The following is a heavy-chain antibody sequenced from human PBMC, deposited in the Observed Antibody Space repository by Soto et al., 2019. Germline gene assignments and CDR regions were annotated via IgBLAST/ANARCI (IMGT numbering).Heavy chain of an antibody. CDR1: GGTFNRHA. J-gene: IGHJ4*02. D-gene: IGHD5-12*01. CDR3: ARDQGGTRGYSGYDAFDY. CDR2: IISMLNKV. V-gene: IGHV1-69*01. Sequence: HVQLVQSGAEVKKPGSAVKVSCRASGGTFNRHAISWVRQAPGQGLEWMGGIISMLNKVNYVEKLQGRVTITADESTTTVYMELSSLTSEDTAVYFCARDQGGTRGYSGYDAFDYWGQGTLVTVSS.